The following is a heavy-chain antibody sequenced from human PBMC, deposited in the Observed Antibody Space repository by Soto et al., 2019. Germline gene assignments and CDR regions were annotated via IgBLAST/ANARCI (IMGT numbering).Heavy chain of an antibody. CDR2: ISYDGSNK. CDR1: GFTLSSYA. CDR3: ARGDYYDSSGYYPTLDY. D-gene: IGHD3-22*01. Sequence: GGSLRLSCAASGFTLSSYAMHWVRQAPGKGLEWVAVISYDGSNKYYADSVKGRFTISRDNSKNTLYLQMNSLRAEDTAVYYCARGDYYDSSGYYPTLDYWGQGTLVTVSS. V-gene: IGHV3-30-3*01. J-gene: IGHJ4*02.